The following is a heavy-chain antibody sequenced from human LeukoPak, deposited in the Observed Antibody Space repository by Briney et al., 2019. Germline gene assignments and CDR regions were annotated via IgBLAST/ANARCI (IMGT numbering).Heavy chain of an antibody. J-gene: IGHJ4*02. CDR3: ARDEGDIVVVVAATAFPH. CDR1: GGSINNSSYY. Sequence: SETPSLTSTVSGGSINNSSYYWGWIRQPPGKGLEWIGSIYYSGSTYYNPSLKSRVTISVDTSKNQFSLKLSSVTAADTAVYYRARDEGDIVVVVAATAFPHWGQGTLVTVSS. CDR2: IYYSGST. V-gene: IGHV4-39*07. D-gene: IGHD2-15*01.